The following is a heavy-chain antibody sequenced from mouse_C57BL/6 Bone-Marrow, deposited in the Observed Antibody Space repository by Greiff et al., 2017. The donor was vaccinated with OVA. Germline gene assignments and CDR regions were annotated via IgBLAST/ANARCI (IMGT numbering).Heavy chain of an antibody. CDR3: ARLPWGY. D-gene: IGHD4-1*01. CDR1: GFTFSSYG. J-gene: IGHJ2*01. CDR2: ISSGGSYT. Sequence: EVQVVESGGDLVKPGGSLKLSCAASGFTFSSYGMSWVRQTPDKRLEWVATISSGGSYTYYPDSVKGRFTISRDNAKNTLYLQMSSLKSEDTAMYYCARLPWGYWGQGTTLTVSS. V-gene: IGHV5-6*01.